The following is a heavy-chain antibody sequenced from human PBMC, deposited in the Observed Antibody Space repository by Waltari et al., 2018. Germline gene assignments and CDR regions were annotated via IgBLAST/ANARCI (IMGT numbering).Heavy chain of an antibody. CDR3: ARQVPAAIVGNYYFDY. Sequence: QEQLQESGTGLEKPSETLSPTSAVSGYSNSSGYYWGWIRQPPGKGLEWIGSIYHSGSTDYNPSLNSRVTISFDTSKNPFSLKLGSVTAADTAVYYCARQVPAAIVGNYYFDYWGQGTLVTVSS. V-gene: IGHV4-38-2*01. D-gene: IGHD2-2*01. CDR1: GYSNSSGYY. CDR2: IYHSGST. J-gene: IGHJ4*02.